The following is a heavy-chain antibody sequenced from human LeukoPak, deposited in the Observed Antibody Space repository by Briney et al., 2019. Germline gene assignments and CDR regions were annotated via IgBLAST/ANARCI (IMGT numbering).Heavy chain of an antibody. CDR1: GFSFSSHA. Sequence: QPGGSLRLSCAVSGFSFSSHAMNWVRQAPGKGLEWVSAISGSGSSTYYADSVKGRFSISRDNSKNTLYLQMNSLRAEDTAVYYCARNRLQLAPWGQGTLVTVSS. V-gene: IGHV3-23*01. CDR2: ISGSGSST. J-gene: IGHJ4*02. CDR3: ARNRLQLAP. D-gene: IGHD6-13*01.